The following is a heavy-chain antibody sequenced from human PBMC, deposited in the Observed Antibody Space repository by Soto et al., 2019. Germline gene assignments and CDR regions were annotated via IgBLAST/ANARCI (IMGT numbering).Heavy chain of an antibody. D-gene: IGHD2-15*01. CDR1: GFTSSTYA. CDR3: VKSDGCGGGTCYTGTYHYFDV. CDR2: ISESGGHT. J-gene: IGHJ2*01. Sequence: SGGSLRLSCAASGFTSSTYALNWVRQAPGKGLEWASTISESGGHTYYADSVKGRFTISRDKSKNTLFLQMNSLRVDDTAVYYCVKSDGCGGGTCYTGTYHYFDVWGRGTLVTVSS. V-gene: IGHV3-23*01.